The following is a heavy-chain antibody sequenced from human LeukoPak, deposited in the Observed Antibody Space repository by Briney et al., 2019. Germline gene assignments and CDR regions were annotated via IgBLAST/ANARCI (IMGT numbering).Heavy chain of an antibody. Sequence: GGSLRLSCAACGFTVSSNYMSWVRQARGKGLEWVSVIYSGGSTYYADSVKGRFTISRDNSKNTLYLQMNSLRAEDTAVYYCATSDSYYDSSGSPFLFDYWGQGTLVTVSS. CDR2: IYSGGST. CDR3: ATSDSYYDSSGSPFLFDY. J-gene: IGHJ4*02. D-gene: IGHD3-22*01. CDR1: GFTVSSNY. V-gene: IGHV3-66*01.